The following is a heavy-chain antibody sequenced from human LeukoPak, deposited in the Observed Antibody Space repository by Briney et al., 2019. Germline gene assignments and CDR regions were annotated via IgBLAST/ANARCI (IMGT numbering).Heavy chain of an antibody. V-gene: IGHV3-43*01. Sequence: GGSLRLSCAASGFTFDDYTMHWVRQAPGKGLEWVSLISWDGGSTYYADSVKGRFTISRGNSKNSLYLQMSSLRTEDTALYYCAKDMGIAAAGTYLDYWGQGTLVTVSS. J-gene: IGHJ4*02. CDR2: ISWDGGST. CDR1: GFTFDDYT. CDR3: AKDMGIAAAGTYLDY. D-gene: IGHD6-13*01.